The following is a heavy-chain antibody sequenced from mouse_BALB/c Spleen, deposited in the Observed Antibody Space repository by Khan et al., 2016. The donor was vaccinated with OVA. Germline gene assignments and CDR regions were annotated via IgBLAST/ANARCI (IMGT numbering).Heavy chain of an antibody. CDR1: GFSLTSYG. CDR2: IWGDGNT. D-gene: IGHD2-1*01. V-gene: IGHV2-3*01. J-gene: IGHJ4*01. Sequence: QVQLQQSGPGLVAPSQSLSITCTVSGFSLTSYGVNWVRQPPGKGLEWLGVIWGDGNTNYHSALKSRLSISKDNSKSQVFLKLNSMQTDDTATYYCAKQSHGTRYAVDYWGQGTSVTVSS. CDR3: AKQSHGTRYAVDY.